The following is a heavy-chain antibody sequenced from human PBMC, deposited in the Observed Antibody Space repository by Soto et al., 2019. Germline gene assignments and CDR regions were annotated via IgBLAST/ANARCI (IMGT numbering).Heavy chain of an antibody. V-gene: IGHV4-59*01. J-gene: IGHJ3*02. CDR3: ARATPAYSSGWSADAFDI. Sequence: QVQLQESGPGLVKPSETLSLTCTVSGGSISSYYWSWIRQPPGKGLEWIGYIDYSGSTNYNPSLKSRVTISVDTSKNQFSPKLSSVTAADTAVYYCARATPAYSSGWSADAFDIWGQGTMVTVSS. D-gene: IGHD6-19*01. CDR2: IDYSGST. CDR1: GGSISSYY.